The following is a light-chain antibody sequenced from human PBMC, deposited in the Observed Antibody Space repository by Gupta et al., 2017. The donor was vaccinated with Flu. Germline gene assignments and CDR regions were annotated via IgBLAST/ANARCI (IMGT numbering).Light chain of an antibody. Sequence: EIVLTQSPATLSLSPGERATLSCRASQSVGTYLAWYQQKPGQTPRLLVYDASNRATGITARFSGSGCGTDXTLTITXREQEDFAVYYCQRRSNWPPYTFGXGTTLEI. CDR2: DAS. CDR1: QSVGTY. CDR3: QRRSNWPPYT. V-gene: IGKV3-11*01. J-gene: IGKJ2*01.